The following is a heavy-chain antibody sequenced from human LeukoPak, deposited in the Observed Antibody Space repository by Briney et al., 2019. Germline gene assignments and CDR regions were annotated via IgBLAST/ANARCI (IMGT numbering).Heavy chain of an antibody. CDR3: AKDSSGYYTRWFYHYYVDV. CDR1: GFTFDDYA. CDR2: ISGDGGTT. Sequence: GGSLRLSCAASGFTFDDYAMHWVRQAPGKGLEWVSLISGDGGTTYYADSVKGRFTISRDNSKNSLCLQMNSLRTEDTALYYCAKDSSGYYTRWFYHYYVDVWGKGTTVTVSS. D-gene: IGHD3-22*01. J-gene: IGHJ6*03. V-gene: IGHV3-43*02.